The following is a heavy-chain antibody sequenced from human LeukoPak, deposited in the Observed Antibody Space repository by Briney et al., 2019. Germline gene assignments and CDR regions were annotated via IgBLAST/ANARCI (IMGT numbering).Heavy chain of an antibody. J-gene: IGHJ2*01. CDR1: GGSFSGYY. CDR3: ARLIDYGDLYWYFDL. Sequence: PSETLSLTCAVYGGSFSGYYWSWIRQPPGKGLEWIGEINHSGSTNYNPSLKSRVTISVDTSKNQFSLKLSSVTAADTAVYYCARLIDYGDLYWYFDLWGRGTLVAVSS. V-gene: IGHV4-34*01. D-gene: IGHD4-17*01. CDR2: INHSGST.